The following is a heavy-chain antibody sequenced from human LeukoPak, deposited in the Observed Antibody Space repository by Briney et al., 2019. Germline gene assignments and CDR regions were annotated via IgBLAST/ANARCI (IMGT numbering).Heavy chain of an antibody. V-gene: IGHV3-30*18. CDR3: AKDKGWFGLGWFDP. Sequence: PGGSLRLSCAASGFTFSSYGMHWVRQAPGKGLEWVAVISYDGSNKYYADSVKGRFTISRDNSKNTLYLQMNSLRAEDTAVYYCAKDKGWFGLGWFDPWGQGTLVTVSS. CDR2: ISYDGSNK. CDR1: GFTFSSYG. D-gene: IGHD3-10*01. J-gene: IGHJ5*02.